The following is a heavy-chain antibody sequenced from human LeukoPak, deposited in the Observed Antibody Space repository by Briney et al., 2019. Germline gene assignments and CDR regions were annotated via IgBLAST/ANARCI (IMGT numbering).Heavy chain of an antibody. Sequence: GGSLRLSCAASGLTFSSYGMHWVRQAPGKGLEWVCAINPSGGKTYYADSVQGRFTISRDNSKNTLYLQMNSLRVDDTAVYYCAKDIDYWGQGTLVTVSS. CDR2: INPSGGKT. J-gene: IGHJ4*02. V-gene: IGHV3-23*01. CDR1: GLTFSSYG. CDR3: AKDIDY.